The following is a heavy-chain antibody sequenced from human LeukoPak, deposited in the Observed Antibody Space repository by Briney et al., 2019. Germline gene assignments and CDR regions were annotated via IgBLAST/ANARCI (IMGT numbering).Heavy chain of an antibody. Sequence: GGSLRLSCEASGFTFSSYAMNWVRQAPGKGLEWVSYISGSASTIYYADSVKGRFTISRDNARNSLYLQMNSLRDEDTAVYYCTVSGNYPSDAFDIWGQGTMVTVSS. V-gene: IGHV3-48*02. CDR2: ISGSASTI. D-gene: IGHD1-26*01. CDR1: GFTFSSYA. CDR3: TVSGNYPSDAFDI. J-gene: IGHJ3*02.